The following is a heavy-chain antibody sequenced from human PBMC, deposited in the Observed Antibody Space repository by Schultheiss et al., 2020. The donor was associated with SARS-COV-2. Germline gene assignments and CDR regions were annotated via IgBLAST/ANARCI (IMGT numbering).Heavy chain of an antibody. Sequence: ASVKVSCKASGYTFTGYYMHWVRQAPGQGLEWMGWINPSGGSTSYAQKFQGRVTMTRDTSTSTVYMELSSLRSEDTAVYYCARAERIGGAPVGLGYWGQGTLVTVSS. D-gene: IGHD3-16*01. CDR1: GYTFTGYY. CDR2: INPSGGST. V-gene: IGHV1-46*01. J-gene: IGHJ4*02. CDR3: ARAERIGGAPVGLGY.